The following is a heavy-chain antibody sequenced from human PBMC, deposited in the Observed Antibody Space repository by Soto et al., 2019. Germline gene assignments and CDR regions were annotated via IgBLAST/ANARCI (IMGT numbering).Heavy chain of an antibody. CDR1: GYTFTSYG. D-gene: IGHD1-7*01. CDR2: ISAHNGNT. V-gene: IGHV1-18*01. Sequence: ASVKVSCKASGYTFTSYGISWVRQAPGQGLEWMGWISAHNGNTNYAQKLQGRVTMTTDTSTSTAYMELRSLRSDDTAVYYCARGNSGTTFPLYYYYYMDVWGKGTTVTVSS. CDR3: ARGNSGTTFPLYYYYYMDV. J-gene: IGHJ6*03.